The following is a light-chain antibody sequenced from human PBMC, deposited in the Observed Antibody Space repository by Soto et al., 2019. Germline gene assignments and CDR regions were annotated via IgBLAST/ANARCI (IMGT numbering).Light chain of an antibody. J-gene: IGKJ1*01. CDR2: GAS. CDR1: QSVSSNY. V-gene: IGKV3-20*01. CDR3: QQYGSSPT. Sequence: DIVLTQSPGTLSLSPGERATLSCRASQSVSSNYLAWYQHKPGQAPRLLIYGASSRATGIPDRFSGSGSGTDFTLTISRLEPEDFAVYYCQQYGSSPTFGQGTKVEIK.